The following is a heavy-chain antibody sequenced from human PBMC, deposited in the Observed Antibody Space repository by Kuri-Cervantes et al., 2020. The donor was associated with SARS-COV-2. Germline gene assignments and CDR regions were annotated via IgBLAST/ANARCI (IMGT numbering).Heavy chain of an antibody. V-gene: IGHV3-7*01. D-gene: IGHD4-17*01. J-gene: IGHJ4*02. CDR1: GFTFSSYW. CDR3: ARPDGRGLHPFDY. Sequence: GESLKISCAASGFTFSSYWMSWVRQAPGKGLEWVANIKQEGSEKYYVDSVKGRFTISRDNAKNSLYLQMNSLRAEDTAVYYCARPDGRGLHPFDYWGQGTLVTVSS. CDR2: IKQEGSEK.